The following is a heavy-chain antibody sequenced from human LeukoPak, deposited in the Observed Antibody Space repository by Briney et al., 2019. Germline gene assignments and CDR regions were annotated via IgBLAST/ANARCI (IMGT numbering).Heavy chain of an antibody. Sequence: SETLSLTCTVSGGSISSYYWSWIRQPPGKGLEWIGYIYNSGSTNYNPSLKSRVTISVDTSKNQFSLKLSSVTAADTAVYYCARAHYYYYYYMDVWGKGTTVTISS. CDR2: IYNSGST. V-gene: IGHV4-59*01. CDR3: ARAHYYYYYYMDV. J-gene: IGHJ6*03. CDR1: GGSISSYY.